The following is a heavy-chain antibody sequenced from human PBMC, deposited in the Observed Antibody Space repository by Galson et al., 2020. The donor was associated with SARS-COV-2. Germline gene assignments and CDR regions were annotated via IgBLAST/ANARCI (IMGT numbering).Heavy chain of an antibody. Sequence: GGSLRLSCAASGFTVSSNYMSWVRQAPGKGLEWVSVIYSGGSTYYADSVKGRFTISRDNSKNTLYLQMNSLRAEDTAVYYCARELLEWLDIYYYYYMDVWGKGTTVTVSS. J-gene: IGHJ6*03. V-gene: IGHV3-66*01. D-gene: IGHD3-3*01. CDR1: GFTVSSNY. CDR3: ARELLEWLDIYYYYYMDV. CDR2: IYSGGST.